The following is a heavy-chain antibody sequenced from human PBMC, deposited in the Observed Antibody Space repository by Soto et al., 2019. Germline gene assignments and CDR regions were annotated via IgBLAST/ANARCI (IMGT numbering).Heavy chain of an antibody. J-gene: IGHJ6*02. V-gene: IGHV3-53*01. CDR1: GFTVSNNY. CDR2: FYSSGNP. CDR3: ATSPRVAV. Sequence: EVQLVESGGGLIQPGGSLRLSCAASGFTVSNNYMIWVRQAPGKGLEWVSLFYSSGNPHYADSVRSRFTISRDKSNNTLYLQMNSLRAEDRAVYYCATSPRVAVWGQGPTVTVSS.